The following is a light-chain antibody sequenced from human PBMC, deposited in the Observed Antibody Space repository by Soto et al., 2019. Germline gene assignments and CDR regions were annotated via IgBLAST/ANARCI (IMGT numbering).Light chain of an antibody. V-gene: IGLV2-14*01. CDR3: SSYTSGVV. CDR2: DVS. Sequence: QSALTQPASVSGSPGQSITISCADVGYNDFVSWYQQHPDKAPKLMIYDVSHRPSGVSNRFSGSKSGNTAFLTISGLQADDEADYYCSSYTSGVVFGGGTKLTVL. J-gene: IGLJ2*01. CDR1: VGYNDF.